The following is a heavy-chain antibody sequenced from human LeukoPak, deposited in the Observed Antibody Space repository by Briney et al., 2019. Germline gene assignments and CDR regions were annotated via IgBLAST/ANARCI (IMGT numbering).Heavy chain of an antibody. J-gene: IGHJ4*02. V-gene: IGHV3-13*01. CDR3: AGAGSETQWRAFDF. D-gene: IGHD6-19*01. CDR2: IGTAGDT. CDR1: GFTFSRYD. Sequence: HPGGSLRLSCAASGFTFSRYDMHWVRQATGKGLEWVSGIGTAGDTYYAGSVKGRFTISRENAKNSLYLLMNSLTAGDTAVYYCAGAGSETQWRAFDFWGQGALVTVFS.